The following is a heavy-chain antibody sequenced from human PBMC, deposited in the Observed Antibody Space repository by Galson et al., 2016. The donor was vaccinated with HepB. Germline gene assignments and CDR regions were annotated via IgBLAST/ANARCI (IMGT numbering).Heavy chain of an antibody. Sequence: ETLSLTCAVYGGSFSGYYWSWVRQPPGKGLEWIGEINHSGNTIYNPSLKSRVTISLDTPKNLFTLQLSSVTAADTAVYYCARDDFWMDPTLGWGQGTLVTVSS. J-gene: IGHJ4*02. CDR1: GGSFSGYY. CDR3: ARDDFWMDPTLG. CDR2: INHSGNT. D-gene: IGHD3-3*01. V-gene: IGHV4-34*01.